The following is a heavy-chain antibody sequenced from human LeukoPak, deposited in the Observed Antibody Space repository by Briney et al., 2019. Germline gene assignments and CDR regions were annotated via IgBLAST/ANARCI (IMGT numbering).Heavy chain of an antibody. J-gene: IGHJ6*02. V-gene: IGHV3-7*03. CDR1: GIMFSGYW. Sequence: GGSLRLSCTASGIMFSGYWMSWVRQAPGKGLEWVANIKQHGTEKYYVDSVKGRFTISRDDAKKSVYLQMNSLRAEDTAVYYCARDRDSSGYYSSMDVWGQGTTVTVSS. CDR2: IKQHGTEK. CDR3: ARDRDSSGYYSSMDV. D-gene: IGHD3-22*01.